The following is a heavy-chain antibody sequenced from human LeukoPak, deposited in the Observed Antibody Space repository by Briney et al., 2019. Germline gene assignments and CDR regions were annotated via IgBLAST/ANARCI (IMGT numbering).Heavy chain of an antibody. CDR3: ARRDIVVIVSASDY. J-gene: IGHJ4*02. Sequence: GGSLRLSCAASGFTFSDYVMIWVRQAPGKGLEWVSGITASGDRTYYADSVQGRFTMSRDNSKNTVYLQMNSLRVDDTAVYYCARRDIVVIVSASDYWGQGTLVTVSS. V-gene: IGHV3-23*01. CDR2: ITASGDRT. D-gene: IGHD2-15*01. CDR1: GFTFSDYV.